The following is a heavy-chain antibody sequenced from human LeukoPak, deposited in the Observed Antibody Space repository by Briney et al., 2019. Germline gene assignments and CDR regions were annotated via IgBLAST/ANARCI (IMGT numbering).Heavy chain of an antibody. J-gene: IGHJ4*02. Sequence: GGSLRLSCAASGFTFSSHYMSWISQAPGKGLEWVSYTSTSGDTKYYTDSVKGRFTISRDNAKNSLYLQMNSLRAEDTAVYYCARGWGSSWYYFDYWGQGTLVTVSS. V-gene: IGHV3-11*01. CDR2: TSTSGDTK. CDR1: GFTFSSHY. CDR3: ARGWGSSWYYFDY. D-gene: IGHD6-13*01.